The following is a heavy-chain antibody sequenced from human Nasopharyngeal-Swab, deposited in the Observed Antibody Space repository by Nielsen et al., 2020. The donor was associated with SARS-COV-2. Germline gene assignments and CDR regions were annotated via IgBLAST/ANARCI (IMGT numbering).Heavy chain of an antibody. CDR1: GYTFTSHV. Sequence: ASVKVSCKASGYTFTSHVMHWVRQAPGQRLEWMGWINAGNGNTKYSQKFQGRVTITRDTSASTAYMELSSLRSEDTAVYYCAISSGYYMALYYYYGMDVWGQGTTVTVSS. J-gene: IGHJ6*02. D-gene: IGHD3-22*01. CDR3: AISSGYYMALYYYYGMDV. V-gene: IGHV1-3*01. CDR2: INAGNGNT.